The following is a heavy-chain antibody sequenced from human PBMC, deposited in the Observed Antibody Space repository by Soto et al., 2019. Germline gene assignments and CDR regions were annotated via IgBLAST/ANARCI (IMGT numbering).Heavy chain of an antibody. CDR1: GFTFSSYW. CDR3: ARFTDRLIVPPTRTSF. J-gene: IGHJ4*02. V-gene: IGHV3-7*01. CDR2: IKQDGSEK. Sequence: GGSLRLSCVASGFTFSSYWMSWVRQAPGKGLEWVANIKQDGSEKYYVDSVKGRFTLSRDNAKNSLNLQMNSLTVEDTAVYYCARFTDRLIVPPTRTSFWGQGSLVPVSS. D-gene: IGHD1-7*01.